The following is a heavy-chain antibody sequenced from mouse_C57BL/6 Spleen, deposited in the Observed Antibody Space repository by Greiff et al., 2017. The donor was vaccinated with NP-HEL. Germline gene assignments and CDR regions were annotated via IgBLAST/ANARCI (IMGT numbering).Heavy chain of an antibody. J-gene: IGHJ2*01. V-gene: IGHV10-1*01. D-gene: IGHD2-4*01. CDR2: IRSKSNNYAT. Sequence: EVQGVESGGGLVQPKGSLKLSCAASGFSFNTYAMNWVRQAPGKGLEWVARIRSKSNNYATYYADSVKDRFTISRDDSESMLYLQMNNLKTEDTAMYYCVSSYDYDDYFDYWGQGTTLTVSS. CDR1: GFSFNTYA. CDR3: VSSYDYDDYFDY.